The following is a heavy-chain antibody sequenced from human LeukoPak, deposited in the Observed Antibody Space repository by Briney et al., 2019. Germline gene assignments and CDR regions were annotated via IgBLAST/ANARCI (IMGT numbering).Heavy chain of an antibody. CDR2: ISSSSSYI. J-gene: IGHJ4*02. Sequence: GGSLRLSSAASGFTFSSYSMNWVRQAPGKGLEWVSSISSSSSYIYYADSVKGRFTISRDNAKNSLYLQMNSLRAEDTAVYYCARDETTVPFDYWGQGTLVTVSS. D-gene: IGHD4-17*01. CDR3: ARDETTVPFDY. V-gene: IGHV3-21*01. CDR1: GFTFSSYS.